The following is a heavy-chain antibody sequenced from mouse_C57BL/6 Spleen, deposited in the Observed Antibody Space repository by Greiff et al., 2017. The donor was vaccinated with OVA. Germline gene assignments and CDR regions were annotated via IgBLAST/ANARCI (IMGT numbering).Heavy chain of an antibody. Sequence: QVQLQQSGPELVKPGASVKISCKASGYAFSSSWMNWVKQRPGQGLEWIGRIYPGDGDTNYHGKFKGKATLTADTSSSTAYMQLSRLTAEDSAVNVGARRGDYEGYYFDYWGQGTTLTVSS. CDR1: GYAFSSSW. D-gene: IGHD2-4*01. J-gene: IGHJ2*01. CDR3: ARRGDYEGYYFDY. V-gene: IGHV1-82*01. CDR2: IYPGDGDT.